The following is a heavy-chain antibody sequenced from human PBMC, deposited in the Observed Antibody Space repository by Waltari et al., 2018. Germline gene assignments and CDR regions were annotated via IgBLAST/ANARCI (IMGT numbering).Heavy chain of an antibody. D-gene: IGHD3-10*01. Sequence: QVQLVQSGAEVKKPGSSVKVSCKASGGTFSSYAISWVRQAPGQGLEWMGGSVPIFGTANYAQKCQGRCTITTDESTSTAYMELSSLRSEDTAVYYCASSGGDVTMVQGANDYWGQGTLVTVSS. V-gene: IGHV1-69*05. CDR2: SVPIFGTA. J-gene: IGHJ4*02. CDR1: GGTFSSYA. CDR3: ASSGGDVTMVQGANDY.